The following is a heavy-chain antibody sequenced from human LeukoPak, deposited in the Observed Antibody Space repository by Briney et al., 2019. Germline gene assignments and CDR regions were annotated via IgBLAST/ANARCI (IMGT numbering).Heavy chain of an antibody. Sequence: GASVKVSCKASGYSFTSYLMHWVRQAPGQGLEWMGIINPTGGSTTYAQKFQGRVTMTRDTSTNTVYMELSSLTSDDTAVFYCARTLGRWSAAFDIWGQGTMVTVSS. J-gene: IGHJ3*02. D-gene: IGHD4-23*01. CDR1: GYSFTSYL. CDR2: INPTGGST. CDR3: ARTLGRWSAAFDI. V-gene: IGHV1-46*01.